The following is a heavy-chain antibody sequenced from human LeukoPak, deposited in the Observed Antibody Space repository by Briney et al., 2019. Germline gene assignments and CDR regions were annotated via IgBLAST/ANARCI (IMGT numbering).Heavy chain of an antibody. CDR2: IKPDGSDE. D-gene: IGHD2-15*01. V-gene: IGHV3-7*01. Sequence: GGSLRLSCAASDFTFNSHWMSWVPQTPGKGLEWVANIKPDGSDEYYMDSLKGRFTISRDNAKNSLYLHMNSLGAEDTAIYYCARDPGYSAWVGFDVWGQGTKVTVSS. CDR3: ARDPGYSAWVGFDV. J-gene: IGHJ3*01. CDR1: DFTFNSHW.